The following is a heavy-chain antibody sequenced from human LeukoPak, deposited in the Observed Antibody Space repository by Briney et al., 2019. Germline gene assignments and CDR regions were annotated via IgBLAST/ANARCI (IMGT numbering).Heavy chain of an antibody. Sequence: ETLSLTCTVSGGSIRSSTSYWVCIRQSPGKGLEWSGNFYSSGSTYYNPSLKSRVTISVDTSKNQFSLNLTSVTAADTAVYYCARQFDYCGQGTLVTVSS. CDR1: GGSIRSSTSY. J-gene: IGHJ4*02. CDR3: ARQFDY. V-gene: IGHV4-39*01. CDR2: FYSSGST.